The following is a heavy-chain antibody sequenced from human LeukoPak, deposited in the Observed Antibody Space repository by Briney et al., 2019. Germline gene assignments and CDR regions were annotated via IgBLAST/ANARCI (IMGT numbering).Heavy chain of an antibody. J-gene: IGHJ4*02. V-gene: IGHV3-23*01. D-gene: IGHD1-26*01. CDR3: AKDTAFVGATTSFDY. Sequence: GGSLRLSCAASGFTVSSNYVSWVRQAPGRGLEWVSGFGGSAGGTYYADTVKGRFTISRDISKNTLYLQMNSLRAEDTAVYYCAKDTAFVGATTSFDYWGQGTLVTVSS. CDR2: FGGSAGGT. CDR1: GFTVSSNY.